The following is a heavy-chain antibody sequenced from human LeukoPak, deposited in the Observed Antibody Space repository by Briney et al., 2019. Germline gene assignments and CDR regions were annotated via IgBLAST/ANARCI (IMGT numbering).Heavy chain of an antibody. D-gene: IGHD1-1*01. V-gene: IGHV3-7*03. J-gene: IGHJ6*02. CDR3: ARDRAHTTVYYYYYYGVDV. CDR1: GFTFSSYW. CDR2: IKQDGSEK. Sequence: GGSLRLSCAASGFTFSSYWMSWVRQAPGKGLEWVANIKQDGSEKYYVDSVKGRFTISRDNAKNSLYLQMNSLRAEDTAVYYCARDRAHTTVYYYYYYGVDVWGQGTTVTVSS.